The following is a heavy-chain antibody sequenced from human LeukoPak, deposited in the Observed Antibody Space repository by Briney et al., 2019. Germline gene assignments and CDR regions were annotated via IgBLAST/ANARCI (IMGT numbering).Heavy chain of an antibody. CDR3: ARGGDIASSVGSHFDY. CDR1: GASISSGDYY. D-gene: IGHD5/OR15-5a*01. V-gene: IGHV4-30-4*01. J-gene: IGHJ4*02. Sequence: SETLSLTCNVSGASISSGDYYWGWIRQPPGKGLEWIGYISKSGGTYYNPSVSRRLTISRDTSKNQFSVRLSSVTAADTAVYYCARGGDIASSVGSHFDYWGQGSLVTVSS. CDR2: ISKSGGT.